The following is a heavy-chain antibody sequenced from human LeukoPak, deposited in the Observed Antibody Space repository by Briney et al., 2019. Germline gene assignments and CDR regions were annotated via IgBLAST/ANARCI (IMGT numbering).Heavy chain of an antibody. V-gene: IGHV3-30*02. CDR1: GFTFSNDI. J-gene: IGHJ4*02. CDR2: IRFDGTNR. D-gene: IGHD3/OR15-3a*01. CDR3: ARDAYHSGDLDQ. Sequence: PGGSLRLSCAASGFTFSNDIMHWVRQAPGKGVEWVSFIRFDGTNRHYVDSVKGRFTISRDNPNNRLYLQMNSLKFDDTAVYYCARDAYHSGDLDQWGEGTLVIVSS.